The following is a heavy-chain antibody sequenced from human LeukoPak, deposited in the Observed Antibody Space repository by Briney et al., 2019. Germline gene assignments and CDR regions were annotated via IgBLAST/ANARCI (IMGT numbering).Heavy chain of an antibody. D-gene: IGHD4-23*01. Sequence: SETLSLTCTVSGGSISSYYWSWIRQPVGKGLEWIGHIYTSGSTNYNPSLKSRVTMSVDTSKNQFSLKLSSVTAADTAVYYCAREADYGGNPGEYFQHWGQGTLVTVSS. CDR2: IYTSGST. V-gene: IGHV4-4*07. J-gene: IGHJ1*01. CDR3: AREADYGGNPGEYFQH. CDR1: GGSISSYY.